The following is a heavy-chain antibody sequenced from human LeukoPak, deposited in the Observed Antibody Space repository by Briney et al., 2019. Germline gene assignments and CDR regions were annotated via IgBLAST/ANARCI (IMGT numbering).Heavy chain of an antibody. Sequence: PGGSLRLSCAASGFTFSNYAMNWVRQAPGKGLEGVAVLIGSSSATDYADSVKGRCTISRDNSKNTLFLQMNSLRAEDTAVYYCAKDYQLELPYYFDYWGQGTLVTVSS. V-gene: IGHV3-23*01. J-gene: IGHJ4*02. CDR3: AKDYQLELPYYFDY. CDR1: GFTFSNYA. D-gene: IGHD1-7*01. CDR2: LIGSSSAT.